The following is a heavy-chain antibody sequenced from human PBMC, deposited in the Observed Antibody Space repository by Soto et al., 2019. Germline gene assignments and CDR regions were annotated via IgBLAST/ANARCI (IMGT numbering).Heavy chain of an antibody. CDR2: IFWDGDT. CDR1: GFSLNTGGVG. CDR3: AHRNVEVVGGSTNAVDS. V-gene: IGHV2-5*02. J-gene: IGHJ4*02. Sequence: QISLKESGPTLVKPTQTLTLTCTFSGFSLNTGGVGVGWLRQPPGKALEWFALIFWDGDTRYRPSLQRRLTVTADTSYSQVVLSMSSMGPEDTATYFCAHRNVEVVGGSTNAVDSWCQGALVSVPS. D-gene: IGHD2-15*01.